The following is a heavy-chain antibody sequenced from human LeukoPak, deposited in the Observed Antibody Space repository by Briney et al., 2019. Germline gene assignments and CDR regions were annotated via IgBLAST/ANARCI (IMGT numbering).Heavy chain of an antibody. Sequence: GGSLRLSCAAYGFSFDVHAMTWVRQAPGKGPEWVATIGCPAETFYADSVRGRFTISRDNSRYTLYLQMNRLRAEDSALYYCAKDWTSHNGVYDCLDFWGQGTQVTASS. CDR1: GFSFDVHA. J-gene: IGHJ4*02. D-gene: IGHD3-16*01. CDR2: IGCPAET. CDR3: AKDWTSHNGVYDCLDF. V-gene: IGHV3-23*01.